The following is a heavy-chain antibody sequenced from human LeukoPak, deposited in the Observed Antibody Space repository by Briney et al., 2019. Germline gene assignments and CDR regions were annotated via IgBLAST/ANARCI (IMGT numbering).Heavy chain of an antibody. CDR3: AKYAPPTTVVTRFFDY. V-gene: IGHV3-23*01. CDR1: GFTFSSYA. CDR2: IGRNGGDI. J-gene: IGHJ4*02. Sequence: PGGSLRLSCAASGFTFSSYAMTWVRQAPGKGLEWVSVIGRNGGDIQYADSVKGRFTISRDNSKNTLYLQMSSLRAEDTAVYYCAKYAPPTTVVTRFFDYWGQGTLVTVSS. D-gene: IGHD4-23*01.